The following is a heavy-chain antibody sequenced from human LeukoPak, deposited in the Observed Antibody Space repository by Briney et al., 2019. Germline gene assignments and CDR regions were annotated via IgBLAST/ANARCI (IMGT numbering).Heavy chain of an antibody. D-gene: IGHD3-10*02. CDR2: INQDGTEN. CDR1: GFTLSSRW. V-gene: IGHV3-7*01. CDR3: AELGITMIGGV. Sequence: PGGSLRLSCEASGFTLSSRWMSWVRQAPGKGLEWLGNINQDGTENNSVGTVKGRFTLSRDNGKNSLYLQINSLRAEDTAVYYCAELGITMIGGVWGKGTTVTISS. J-gene: IGHJ6*04.